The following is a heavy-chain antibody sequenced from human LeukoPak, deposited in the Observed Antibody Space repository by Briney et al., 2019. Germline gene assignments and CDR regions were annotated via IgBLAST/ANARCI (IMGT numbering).Heavy chain of an antibody. CDR2: MNPNSGNT. D-gene: IGHD2-15*01. CDR3: ARGEHGAIVVVAAIDYYYGMDV. J-gene: IGHJ6*02. CDR1: GYTFTSYD. V-gene: IGHV1-8*01. Sequence: ASVKVSCKASGYTFTSYDINRVRQATGQGLEWMGWMNPNSGNTGYAQKFQGRVTMTRNTSISTAYMELSSLRSEDTAVYYCARGEHGAIVVVAAIDYYYGMDVWGQGTTVTVSS.